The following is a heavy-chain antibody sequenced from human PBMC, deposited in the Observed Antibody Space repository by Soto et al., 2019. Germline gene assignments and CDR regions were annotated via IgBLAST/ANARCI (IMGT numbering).Heavy chain of an antibody. CDR1: GFMFNNSA. J-gene: IGHJ3*02. D-gene: IGHD2-21*01. Sequence: GGSLRLSCTASGFMFNNSAMTWVRQAPGQGLQWVASVSDNGGSRGGTYYADSVKGRFTISRDNSKNTLYLQLDSLTGADTAVYYCASAKAVVIAALGIWGQGTMVTVSS. CDR2: VSDNGGSRGGT. V-gene: IGHV3-23*01. CDR3: ASAKAVVIAALGI.